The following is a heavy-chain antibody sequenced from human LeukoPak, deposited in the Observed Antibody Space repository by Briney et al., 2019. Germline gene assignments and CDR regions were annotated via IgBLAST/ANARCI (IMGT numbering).Heavy chain of an antibody. CDR1: GFTFSSYS. D-gene: IGHD4-17*01. V-gene: IGHV3-21*01. CDR3: AREQNDYGANDAFDI. J-gene: IGHJ3*02. CDR2: ISSSSSYI. Sequence: GGSLRLSCAASGFTFSSYSMNWVRQAPGKRLEWVSSISSSSSYIYYADSVKGRFTISRDNAKNSLYLQMNSLRAEDTAVYYCAREQNDYGANDAFDIWGQGTMVTVSS.